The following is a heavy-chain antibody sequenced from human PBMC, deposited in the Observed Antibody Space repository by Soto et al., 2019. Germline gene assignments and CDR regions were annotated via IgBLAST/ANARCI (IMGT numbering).Heavy chain of an antibody. CDR1: GGSISSYY. V-gene: IGHV4-59*01. CDR3: ASGPDSGGGFDY. Sequence: SETLSLTCTVSGGSISSYYWRWIRQPPGKGLEWIGYIYYSGSTNYNPSLKSRVTISVDTSKNQFSLKLSSVTAADTAVYYCASGPDSGGGFDYWGQGTLVTVSS. J-gene: IGHJ4*02. D-gene: IGHD2-15*01. CDR2: IYYSGST.